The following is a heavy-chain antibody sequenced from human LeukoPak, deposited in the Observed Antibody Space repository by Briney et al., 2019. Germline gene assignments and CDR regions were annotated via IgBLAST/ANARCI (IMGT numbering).Heavy chain of an antibody. CDR2: ISGSGGST. D-gene: IGHD3-22*01. V-gene: IGHV3-23*01. CDR1: GSTFSSYA. CDR3: AKARHKFDSYDSFDY. J-gene: IGHJ4*02. Sequence: GGSLRLSCAASGSTFSSYAMSWVRQAPGKGLEWVSAISGSGGSTYYADSVKGRFTISRDNSKNTLYLQMNSLRAEDTAVYYCAKARHKFDSYDSFDYWGQGTLVTVSS.